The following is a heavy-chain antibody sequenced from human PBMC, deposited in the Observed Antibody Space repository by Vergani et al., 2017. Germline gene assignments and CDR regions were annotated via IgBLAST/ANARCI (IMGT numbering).Heavy chain of an antibody. J-gene: IGHJ6*02. D-gene: IGHD6-13*01. V-gene: IGHV1-69*08. CDR1: GGTFSSYT. CDR2: IIPILGIA. CDR3: ARDIAAAGAPGYYYGMDV. Sequence: QVQLVQSGAEVKKPGSSVKVSCKASGGTFSSYTISWVRQAPGQGLEWMGRIIPILGIANYAQKFQGRVTITADKSTSTAYMEQSSLRSEDTAVYYCARDIAAAGAPGYYYGMDVWGQGP.